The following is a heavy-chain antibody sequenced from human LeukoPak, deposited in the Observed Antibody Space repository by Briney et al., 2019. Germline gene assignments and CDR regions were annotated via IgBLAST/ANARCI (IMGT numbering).Heavy chain of an antibody. V-gene: IGHV2-70*11. CDR3: ARGRYGLIDH. CDR2: IDWGDDM. CDR1: GFSLRTSGMC. D-gene: IGHD5-24*01. J-gene: IGHJ4*02. Sequence: ESGPTLVNPTQTLTLTCTFSGFSLRTSGMCVSWIRQPPGKALEWLARIDWGDDMHYSTSLQPRLTVSKDTSNNQVVLTMNNMDPVDTATYYCARGRYGLIDHWGQGTLVTVSS.